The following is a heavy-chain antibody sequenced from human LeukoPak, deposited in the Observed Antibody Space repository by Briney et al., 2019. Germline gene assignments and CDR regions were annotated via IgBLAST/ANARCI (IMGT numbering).Heavy chain of an antibody. V-gene: IGHV4-39*01. CDR1: GGSISSSSYY. CDR3: ARQYFGVWGSYAPYYFDY. D-gene: IGHD3-16*01. J-gene: IGHJ4*02. CDR2: IYYSGST. Sequence: SETLSLTCTVSGGSISSSSYYWGWIRQPPGKGLEWIGSIYYSGSTYYNPSLKSRVTISVETSKNQFSLKLSSVTAADTAVYYCARQYFGVWGSYAPYYFDYWGQGTLVTVSS.